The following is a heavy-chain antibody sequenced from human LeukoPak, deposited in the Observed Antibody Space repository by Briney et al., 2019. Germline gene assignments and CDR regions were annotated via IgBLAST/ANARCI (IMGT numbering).Heavy chain of an antibody. D-gene: IGHD6-13*01. CDR2: FSGSGGNT. CDR3: AKGIRSGWYYFDY. V-gene: IGHV3-23*01. Sequence: GGSLRLSCAASGFSFSSFAMSWVRQAPGKGLEWVSAFSGSGGNTYYADSVRGRFTFSRDDSKNTLYLQMNSLRAEDTAVYYCAKGIRSGWYYFDYWGQGTLVAVSS. CDR1: GFSFSSFA. J-gene: IGHJ4*02.